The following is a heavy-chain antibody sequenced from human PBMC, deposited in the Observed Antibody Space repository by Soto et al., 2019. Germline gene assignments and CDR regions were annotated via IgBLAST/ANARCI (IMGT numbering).Heavy chain of an antibody. Sequence: SETLFLTCAVSGGSISSSNWWSWVRQPPGKGLEWIGEIYHSGNTNYNPSLKSRVTVAVDKSRNQFSLKLSSVTAADTAVYYCARRWGEGRVDYWGQGTLVTVSS. CDR2: IYHSGNT. J-gene: IGHJ4*02. CDR1: GGSISSSNW. D-gene: IGHD3-10*01. CDR3: ARRWGEGRVDY. V-gene: IGHV4-4*02.